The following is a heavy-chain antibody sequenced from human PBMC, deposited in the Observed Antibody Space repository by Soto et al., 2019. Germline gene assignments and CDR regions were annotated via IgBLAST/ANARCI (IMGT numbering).Heavy chain of an antibody. J-gene: IGHJ5*01. CDR3: ARGTGTSAFDL. V-gene: IGHV1-2*02. CDR1: GYSFSDHY. D-gene: IGHD1-1*01. CDR2: IKSKNVDT. Sequence: ASVKVSCKASGYSFSDHYKHWDRQAPGQGLEWMGWIKSKNVDTYYGRDFQGSVIMTRDTSLNTANMGLSSVTSDDTAIYYCARGTGTSAFDLWGHGALVSPSS.